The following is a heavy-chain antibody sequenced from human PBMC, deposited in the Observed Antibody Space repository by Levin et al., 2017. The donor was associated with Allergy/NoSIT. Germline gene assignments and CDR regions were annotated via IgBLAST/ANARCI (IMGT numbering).Heavy chain of an antibody. CDR3: ARGYGYGMDV. CDR2: INHSGST. D-gene: IGHD3-16*01. J-gene: IGHJ6*02. V-gene: IGHV4-34*01. Sequence: SQTLSLTCAVYGGSFSGYYWSWIRQPPGKGLEWIGEINHSGSTNYNPSLKSRVTISVDTSKNQFSLKLSSVTAADTAVYYCARGYGYGMDVWGQGTTVTVSS. CDR1: GGSFSGYY.